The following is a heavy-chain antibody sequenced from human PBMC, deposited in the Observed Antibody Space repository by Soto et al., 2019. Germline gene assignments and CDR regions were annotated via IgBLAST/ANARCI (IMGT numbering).Heavy chain of an antibody. CDR2: IKQDGSEK. J-gene: IGHJ6*03. CDR3: ARGHYSSSWYHYYYYYYMDV. D-gene: IGHD6-13*01. V-gene: IGHV3-7*01. Sequence: GGSLRLSCAASGFTFSRYWMSWVRQAPGKGLEWVANIKQDGSEKYYVDSVKGRFTISRDNAKNSLYLQMNSLRAEDTAVYYCARGHYSSSWYHYYYYYYMDVWGKGTTVTVSS. CDR1: GFTFSRYW.